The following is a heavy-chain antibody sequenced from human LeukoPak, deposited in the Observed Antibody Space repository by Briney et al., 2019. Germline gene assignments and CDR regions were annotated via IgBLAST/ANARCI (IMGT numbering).Heavy chain of an antibody. V-gene: IGHV3-66*02. CDR3: ASRSGPNSSGYYSSLYYYYYMDV. CDR2: IYSGGST. CDR1: GFTVSSNY. D-gene: IGHD3-22*01. Sequence: PGESLRLSCAASGFTVSSNYMSWVRQAPGKGLEWVSVIYSGGSTYYADSVKGRFTISRDNSKNTLYLQMNSLRAEDTAVYYCASRSGPNSSGYYSSLYYYYYMDVWGKGTTVTVSS. J-gene: IGHJ6*03.